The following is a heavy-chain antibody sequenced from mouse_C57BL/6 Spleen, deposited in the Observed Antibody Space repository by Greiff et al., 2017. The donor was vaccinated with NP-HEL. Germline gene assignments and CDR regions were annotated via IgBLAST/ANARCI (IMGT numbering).Heavy chain of an antibody. CDR1: GFSLTSYG. CDR2: IWGVGST. CDR3: ASDPGDGAMDY. J-gene: IGHJ4*01. Sequence: QVQLKQSGPGLVAPSQSLSITCTVSGFSLTSYGVDWVRQSPGKGLEWLGVIWGVGSTNYNSALKSRLSISKDNSKSQVFLKMNSLQTDDTAMYYCASDPGDGAMDYWGQGTSVTVSS. D-gene: IGHD2-13*01. V-gene: IGHV2-6*01.